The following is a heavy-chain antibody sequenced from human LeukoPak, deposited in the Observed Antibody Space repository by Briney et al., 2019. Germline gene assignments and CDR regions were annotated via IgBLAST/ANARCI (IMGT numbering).Heavy chain of an antibody. CDR2: ISGSGGTT. CDR3: AKSVSPGGYVGSLYFFDD. V-gene: IGHV3-23*01. D-gene: IGHD1-26*01. J-gene: IGHJ4*02. CDR1: GLTFSSYA. Sequence: PGGSLRLSCAASGLTFSSYAMSWVRQAPGKGLEWVSTISGSGGTTYYADSVEGQSTISRDNSKNTVSLQMNSLRAEDTAIYYCAKSVSPGGYVGSLYFFDDWGQGTLVTVSS.